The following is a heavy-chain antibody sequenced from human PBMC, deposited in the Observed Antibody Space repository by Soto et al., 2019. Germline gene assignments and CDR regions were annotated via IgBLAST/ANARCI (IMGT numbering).Heavy chain of an antibody. J-gene: IGHJ4*02. CDR2: IYYSGST. Sequence: QVQLQESGPGLVKPSQTLSLTCSISGDSISSGDYYWSWIRQHPGKGLEWIGYIYYSGSTYYNPSLKSRVTISVDTSKNQFSLKLSSVTAADTAVYFCARVLVRGVARFDYWGQGTRVTVSS. V-gene: IGHV4-31*03. D-gene: IGHD3-10*01. CDR1: GDSISSGDYY. CDR3: ARVLVRGVARFDY.